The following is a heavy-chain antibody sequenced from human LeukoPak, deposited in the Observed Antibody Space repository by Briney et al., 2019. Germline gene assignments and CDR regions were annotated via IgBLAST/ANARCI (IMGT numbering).Heavy chain of an antibody. J-gene: IGHJ4*02. CDR3: ARVRYFDWLSFDY. V-gene: IGHV4-59*01. CDR1: GGSISSYY. D-gene: IGHD3-9*01. CDR2: IYYSGST. Sequence: SETLSLTCTVSGGSISSYYWSWVRQPPGKGLEGIGYIYYSGSTNYNPSLKSRVTISVDTSKNQFSLKLSSVTAADTAVYYCARVRYFDWLSFDYWGQGTLVTVSS.